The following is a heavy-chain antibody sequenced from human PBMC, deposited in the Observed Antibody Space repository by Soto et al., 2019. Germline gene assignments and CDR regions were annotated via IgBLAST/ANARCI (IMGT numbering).Heavy chain of an antibody. CDR2: INGDGSST. Sequence: EIQLVESGGGLVQPGGSLSLSWVVSGITFSNYWMHWARQVPGKGLVWVSHINGDGSSTKVADSVKGRFTISRDNAKNTLYLQMSALGVDDTAMYFCGRDRNGPIGWGQGTLVTVSS. CDR1: GITFSNYW. V-gene: IGHV3-74*03. CDR3: GRDRNGPIG. D-gene: IGHD3-10*01. J-gene: IGHJ4*02.